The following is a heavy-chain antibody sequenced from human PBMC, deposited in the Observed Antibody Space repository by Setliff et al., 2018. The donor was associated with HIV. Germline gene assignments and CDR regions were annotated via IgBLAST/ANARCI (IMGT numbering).Heavy chain of an antibody. CDR1: GFTFSSYG. D-gene: IGHD3-9*01. CDR2: IWYDGSNK. V-gene: IGHV3-33*01. J-gene: IGHJ4*02. Sequence: PRLSCAASGFTFSSYGMHWVRQAPGKGLEWVAVIWYDGSNKYYADSVKGRFTISRDNSKNTLYLQMNSLRSDDTAVYYCAREICITIFWGPEAGSCYFDYWGQGTLVTVSS. CDR3: AREICITIFWGPEAGSCYFDY.